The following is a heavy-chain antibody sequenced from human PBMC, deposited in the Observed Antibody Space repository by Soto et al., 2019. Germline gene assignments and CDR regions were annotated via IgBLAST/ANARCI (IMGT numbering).Heavy chain of an antibody. V-gene: IGHV4-38-2*02. CDR1: VYSISSGSY. D-gene: IGHD6-19*01. CDR2: IYHGGTT. J-gene: IGHJ4*01. Sequence: ETRSLSCTGSVYSISSGSYWSCIRRPPGKGPELIASIYHGGTTFYNPSLKIRITISVDTSNNQFSLKLTSVTAADTAVYYCARVHVMVVAGSTFDYWGHGTLVTVSS. CDR3: ARVHVMVVAGSTFDY.